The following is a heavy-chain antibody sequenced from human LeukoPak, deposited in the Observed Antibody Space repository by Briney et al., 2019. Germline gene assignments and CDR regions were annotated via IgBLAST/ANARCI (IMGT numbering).Heavy chain of an antibody. D-gene: IGHD6-19*01. CDR3: AKDREVRSGWSPFDY. CDR1: GFTFSSYA. CDR2: ISYDGSNR. J-gene: IGHJ4*02. V-gene: IGHV3-30*04. Sequence: GRSLRLSCAASGFTFSSYAIHWVRQAPGKGLEWVAVISYDGSNRYYADSVKGRFTISRDNSKNTLYPQMNSLRAEDTAVYYCAKDREVRSGWSPFDYWGQGTLVTVSS.